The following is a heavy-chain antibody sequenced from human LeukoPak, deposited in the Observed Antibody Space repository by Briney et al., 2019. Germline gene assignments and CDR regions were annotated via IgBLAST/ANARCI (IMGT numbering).Heavy chain of an antibody. CDR2: IRYDGSNK. CDR3: AKEPPYSNYVDY. V-gene: IGHV3-30*02. CDR1: GFTFSSYG. D-gene: IGHD4-11*01. J-gene: IGHJ4*02. Sequence: GGSLRLSCAASGFTFSSYGMHWVRQAPGKGLEWVAFIRYDGSNKYYADSVKGRFTISRDNSKNTPYLQMNSLRAEDTAVYYCAKEPPYSNYVDYWGQGTLVTVSS.